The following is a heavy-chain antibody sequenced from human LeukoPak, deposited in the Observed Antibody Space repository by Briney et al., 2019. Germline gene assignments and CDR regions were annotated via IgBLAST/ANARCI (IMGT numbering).Heavy chain of an antibody. CDR2: INHSGST. V-gene: IGHV4-34*01. J-gene: IGHJ6*03. Sequence: SETLSLTCAVYGGSFSGYYWSWIRQPPGKGLEWIGEINHSGSTNYNPSLKSRVTISVDTSKNQFSLKLSSVTAADTAVYYCARHRMKYSSGWYYYYYYMDVWGKGTTVTVSS. CDR3: ARHRMKYSSGWYYYYYYMDV. CDR1: GGSFSGYY. D-gene: IGHD6-19*01.